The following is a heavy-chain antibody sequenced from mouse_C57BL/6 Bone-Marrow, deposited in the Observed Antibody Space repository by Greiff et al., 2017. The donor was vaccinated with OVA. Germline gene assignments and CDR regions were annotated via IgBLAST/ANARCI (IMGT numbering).Heavy chain of an antibody. CDR1: GFSLTSYG. CDR2: IWRGGST. CDR3: AKNPDCSGSSNVEAMDY. V-gene: IGHV2-5*01. J-gene: IGHJ4*01. Sequence: VKLVESGPGLVQPSQSLSITCTVSGFSLTSYGVHWVRQSPGKGLEWLGVIWRGGSTDYNAAFMSRLSITKDNSMSQVFFKMNSLQAADTAIYYCAKNPDCSGSSNVEAMDYWGQGTAVTVSS. D-gene: IGHD1-1*01.